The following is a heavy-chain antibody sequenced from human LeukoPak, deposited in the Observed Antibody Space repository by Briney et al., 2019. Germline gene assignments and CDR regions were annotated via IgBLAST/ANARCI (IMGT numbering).Heavy chain of an antibody. D-gene: IGHD3-10*01. CDR2: IYYSGST. Sequence: SETLSLTCTVSGGSISSYYWSWIRQPPGKGLEWIGYIYYSGSTNYNPSLKSRVTISVDTSKNRFSLKLSSVTAADTAVYYCARLNSGRIDYWGQGTLVTVSS. V-gene: IGHV4-59*08. CDR1: GGSISSYY. J-gene: IGHJ4*02. CDR3: ARLNSGRIDY.